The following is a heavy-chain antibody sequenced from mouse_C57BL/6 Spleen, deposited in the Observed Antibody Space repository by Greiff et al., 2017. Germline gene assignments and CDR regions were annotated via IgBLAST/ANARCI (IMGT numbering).Heavy chain of an antibody. CDR3: ARVTTVVEAMDY. CDR1: GYAFSSYW. CDR2: IYPGDGDT. V-gene: IGHV1-80*01. D-gene: IGHD1-1*01. J-gene: IGHJ4*01. Sequence: VQVVESGAELVKPGASVKISCKASGYAFSSYWMNWVKQRPGKGLEWIGQIYPGDGDTNYNGKFKGKATLTADKSSSTAYMQLSSLTSEDSAVYFCARVTTVVEAMDYWGQGTSVTVSS.